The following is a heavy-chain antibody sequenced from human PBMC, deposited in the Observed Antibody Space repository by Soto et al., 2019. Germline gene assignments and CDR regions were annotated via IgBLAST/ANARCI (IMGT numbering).Heavy chain of an antibody. D-gene: IGHD6-13*01. J-gene: IGHJ1*01. V-gene: IGHV3-72*01. CDR3: AGGATGRAPFQH. CDR1: GFTFSDQF. CDR2: STNRANRYNT. Sequence: PGGSLRLSCTASGFTFSDQFMDWVRQAPGKGLEWIGRSTNRANRYNTIYAASVEGRFSVSRDDLTNPLYRQMRNLKTEDSAVYFCAGGATGRAPFQHWGQGTVVTVSS.